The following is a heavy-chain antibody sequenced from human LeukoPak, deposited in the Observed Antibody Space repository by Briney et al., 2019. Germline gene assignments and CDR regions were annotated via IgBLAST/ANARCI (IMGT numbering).Heavy chain of an antibody. Sequence: GASVKVSCKASGYTFTSYDINWVRQATGQGLEWMGWMNPNSGNTGYAQEFQGRVTMTRNTSISTAYMELSSLRSEDTAVYYCARGLQRYCSSTSCFRTRPDFDYWGQGTLVTVSS. CDR3: ARGLQRYCSSTSCFRTRPDFDY. J-gene: IGHJ4*02. CDR2: MNPNSGNT. CDR1: GYTFTSYD. D-gene: IGHD2-2*01. V-gene: IGHV1-8*01.